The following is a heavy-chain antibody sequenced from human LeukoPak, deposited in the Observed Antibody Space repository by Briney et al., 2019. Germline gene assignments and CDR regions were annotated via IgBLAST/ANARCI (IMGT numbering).Heavy chain of an antibody. J-gene: IGHJ3*02. Sequence: SETLSLTCTVSGGSISSGDYYWSWIRQPPGRGLEWIGYIYYSGNTNYNPSLKSRVTISVDTSKNQFSLKLSSVTAADTAVYYCARFSSGIAAARRAFDIWGQGTMVTVSS. D-gene: IGHD6-13*01. V-gene: IGHV4-61*08. CDR3: ARFSSGIAAARRAFDI. CDR2: IYYSGNT. CDR1: GGSISSGDYY.